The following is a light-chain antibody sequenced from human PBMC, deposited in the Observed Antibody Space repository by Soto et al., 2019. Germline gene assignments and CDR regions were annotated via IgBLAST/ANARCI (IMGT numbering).Light chain of an antibody. J-gene: IGKJ5*01. V-gene: IGKV3-11*01. CDR3: QHYNNWPFT. CDR1: QSVDSY. CDR2: GAS. Sequence: EIILTQFPATLSLSPGERATLSCRASQSVDSYLAWYQQKPGQAPRLLIYGASNRATGIPTRFSGSGSGTDFTLTISSLEPEDFAVYYCQHYNNWPFTFGQGTRLEIK.